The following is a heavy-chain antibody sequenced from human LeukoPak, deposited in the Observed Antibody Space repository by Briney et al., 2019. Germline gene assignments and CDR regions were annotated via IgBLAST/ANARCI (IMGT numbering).Heavy chain of an antibody. CDR3: ARARETYYYDSTAYYFLYYFDY. D-gene: IGHD3-22*01. CDR1: GGSISSGSGDYY. J-gene: IGHJ4*02. CDR2: IHYRGRT. Sequence: SETLSLTCTVSGGSISSGSGDYYWSWIRQPPGTGLEWIGYIHYRGRTYYNPSLKSRVTISLDTSKNQVSLKMSSVTAADTAVYYCARARETYYYDSTAYYFLYYFDYWGQGTRAIVSS. V-gene: IGHV4-30-4*01.